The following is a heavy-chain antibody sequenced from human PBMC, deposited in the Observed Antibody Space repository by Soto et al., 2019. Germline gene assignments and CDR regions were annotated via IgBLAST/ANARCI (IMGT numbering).Heavy chain of an antibody. V-gene: IGHV1-2*04. CDR3: ATARFTSGWHEQ. D-gene: IGHD6-19*01. CDR2: XTXNXGXT. CDR1: GYTFTSYY. J-gene: IGHJ4*02. Sequence: ASVKVSCKASGYTFTSYYMHLVRQAPGQGLEXMGWXTXNXGXTXYXXXXQGWVTMTRDTSTSTAYMELSRLTTDDTAVYYCATARFTSGWHEQWGQGTLVTVSS.